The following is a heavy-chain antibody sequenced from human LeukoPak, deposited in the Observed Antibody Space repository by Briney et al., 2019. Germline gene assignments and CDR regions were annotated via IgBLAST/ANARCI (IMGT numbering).Heavy chain of an antibody. J-gene: IGHJ4*02. D-gene: IGHD3-22*01. CDR3: ARGIVAYYYDSSGTAWDY. CDR2: MNPNSGNT. CDR1: GYTFTSYD. Sequence: ASVKVSCKASGYTFTSYDINWVRQATGQGLEWMGWMNPNSGNTGYAQKFQGRVTMTRNTSISTAYMEVSSLRSEDTAVYYCARGIVAYYYDSSGTAWDYWGQGTLVTVSS. V-gene: IGHV1-8*01.